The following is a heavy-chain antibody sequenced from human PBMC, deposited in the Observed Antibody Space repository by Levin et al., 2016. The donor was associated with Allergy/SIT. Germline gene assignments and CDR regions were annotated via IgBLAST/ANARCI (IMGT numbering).Heavy chain of an antibody. V-gene: IGHV4-59*01. J-gene: IGHJ4*02. CDR3: ARDGVAAAGPFDY. CDR2: IYYSGST. Sequence: WIRQPPGKGLEWIGYIYYSGSTNYNPSLKSRVTISVDTSKNQFSLKLSSVTAADTAVYYCARDGVAAAGPFDYWGQGTLVTVSS. D-gene: IGHD6-13*01.